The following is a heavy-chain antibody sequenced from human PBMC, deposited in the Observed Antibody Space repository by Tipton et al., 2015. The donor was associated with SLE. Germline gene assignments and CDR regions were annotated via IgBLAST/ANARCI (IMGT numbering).Heavy chain of an antibody. D-gene: IGHD2-15*01. V-gene: IGHV5-10-1*01. J-gene: IGHJ5*02. Sequence: QSGPEVKKPGESLRISCKGSGYSFTSYWIGWVRQMPGKGLEWMGRIDPSDSYTNYSPSFQGHVTISADKSISTAYLQWSSLKASDTAMYYCARHVGVRVWFDPWGQGTLVTVSS. CDR1: GYSFTSYW. CDR3: ARHVGVRVWFDP. CDR2: IDPSDSYT.